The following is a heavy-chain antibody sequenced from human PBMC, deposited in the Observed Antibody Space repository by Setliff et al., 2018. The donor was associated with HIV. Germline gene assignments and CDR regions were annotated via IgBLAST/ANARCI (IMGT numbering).Heavy chain of an antibody. CDR3: ALTAHNLLRGYMDV. J-gene: IGHJ6*03. D-gene: IGHD7-27*01. Sequence: SETLSLTCTVSGGPVSTYYWSWIRQPAGKGLEWIGRFYVGGDTNYNPSLKSRVTMSVDTSKKQFSLKLKSVAAADTAVYYCALTAHNLLRGYMDVWGKGTKVTVSS. CDR1: GGPVSTYY. V-gene: IGHV4-4*07. CDR2: FYVGGDT.